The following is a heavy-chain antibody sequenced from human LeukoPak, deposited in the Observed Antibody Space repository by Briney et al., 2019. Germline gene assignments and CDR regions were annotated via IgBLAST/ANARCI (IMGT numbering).Heavy chain of an antibody. D-gene: IGHD6-6*01. Sequence: GGSLRLSCAVSGFTFSSYSMSWVRQAPGKGLEWVSTFSGTGEITYYADSVKGRFTISRDNSKNTLYLQMTSLRAEDTARYYCAKHPRLVRYLDSWGPGTLVTVSS. CDR1: GFTFSSYS. CDR2: FSGTGEIT. V-gene: IGHV3-23*01. J-gene: IGHJ4*02. CDR3: AKHPRLVRYLDS.